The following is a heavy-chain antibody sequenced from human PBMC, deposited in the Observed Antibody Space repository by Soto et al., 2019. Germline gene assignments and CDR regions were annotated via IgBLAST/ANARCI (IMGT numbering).Heavy chain of an antibody. CDR3: AHRTGVIKEFQL. Sequence: QITLKESGPTLVKPTQTLTLTCTFSGFSLSNSGMGVGWNRQPPGKALEWLALIYWDDDKRYSPSLKNRLTITKDTSRNQVVLTLTNIDPVDTATYYCAHRTGVIKEFQLWGQGTLVTVSS. D-gene: IGHD7-27*01. V-gene: IGHV2-5*02. J-gene: IGHJ1*01. CDR2: IYWDDDK. CDR1: GFSLSNSGMG.